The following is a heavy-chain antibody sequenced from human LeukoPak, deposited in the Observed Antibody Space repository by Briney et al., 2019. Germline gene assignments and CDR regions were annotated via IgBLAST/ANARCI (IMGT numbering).Heavy chain of an antibody. CDR1: GYSFTSYW. CDR3: ARGSLVGATRNYVDS. V-gene: IGHV5-51*01. J-gene: IGHJ4*02. D-gene: IGHD1-26*01. Sequence: GESLKISCKGFGYSFTSYWIAWVRQMPGKGLEWMGIIYPGDSDTRYSPSFQGQVTISADKSISTAYLQWGSLKASDTAMYYCARGSLVGATRNYVDSWGQGTLVTVSS. CDR2: IYPGDSDT.